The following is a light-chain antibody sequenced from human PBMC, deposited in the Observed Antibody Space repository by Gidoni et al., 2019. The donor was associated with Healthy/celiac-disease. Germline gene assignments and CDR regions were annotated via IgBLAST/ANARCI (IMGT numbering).Light chain of an antibody. CDR1: QSISSY. V-gene: IGKV1-39*01. Sequence: TQSPSSLSASVGDRVTITCRASQSISSYLNWYQQKPGKAPKLLIYAASSLQSGVPSRFSGSGSGTDFTLTISSLQPEDFATYYCQQSYSTLRTFXQXTKVEIK. J-gene: IGKJ1*01. CDR2: AAS. CDR3: QQSYSTLRT.